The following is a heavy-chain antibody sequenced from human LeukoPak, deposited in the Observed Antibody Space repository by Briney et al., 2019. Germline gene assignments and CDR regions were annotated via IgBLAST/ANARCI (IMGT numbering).Heavy chain of an antibody. J-gene: IGHJ4*02. CDR1: GYPISSGYY. Sequence: SEILSLTCTVSGYPISSGYYWGWIRQPPGKGLEWIGSIYHSGSTYYNPSLKSRVTISVDTSKNQFSLKLSSVTAADTAVYYCARDLYSTYGGYFDYWGQGTLVTVSS. CDR2: IYHSGST. D-gene: IGHD3-16*01. V-gene: IGHV4-38-2*02. CDR3: ARDLYSTYGGYFDY.